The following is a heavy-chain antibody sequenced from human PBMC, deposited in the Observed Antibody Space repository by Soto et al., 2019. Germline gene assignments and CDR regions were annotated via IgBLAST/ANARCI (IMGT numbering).Heavy chain of an antibody. D-gene: IGHD2-2*01. Sequence: QVQLVQSGAEVKKPGSSVKVSCKASGGTFSSYAISWVRQAPGQGLEWMGGIIPIFGTADYAQKFQGRVTITADESTSTADMELRSRRSEDTAVYYCARHVPAAGYYSGMDVWGQGTTVTVSS. CDR2: IIPIFGTA. CDR1: GGTFSSYA. CDR3: ARHVPAAGYYSGMDV. J-gene: IGHJ6*02. V-gene: IGHV1-69*12.